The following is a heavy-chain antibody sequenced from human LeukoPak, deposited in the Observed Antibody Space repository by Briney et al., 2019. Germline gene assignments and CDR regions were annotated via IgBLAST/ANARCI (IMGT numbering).Heavy chain of an antibody. V-gene: IGHV3-23*01. CDR1: GFTFSDYA. CDR3: AKVLSGIAVAGPVDY. CDR2: ISDSGGTT. D-gene: IGHD6-19*01. J-gene: IGHJ4*02. Sequence: PGGSLRLSCASSGFTFSDYAMSWVRQAPGKGLEWVSTISDSGGTTFYPDSVTGRFTISRDSSTNRLYLQINSLRAEDTAVYYCAKVLSGIAVAGPVDYWGQGTLVTVSS.